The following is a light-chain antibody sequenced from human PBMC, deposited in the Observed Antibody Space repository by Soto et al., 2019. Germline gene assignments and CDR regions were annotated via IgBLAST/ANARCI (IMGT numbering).Light chain of an antibody. Sequence: EIVMTQSPATLSVSPGERATLSCRASQSVSSNLAWYQQQPGQAPRLLIYGASTRATGIPARFSGSGSGTEFTLTISSLQSEAFAVYSCQQYNNWLSWTFGQGTQVDNK. J-gene: IGKJ1*01. CDR2: GAS. CDR3: QQYNNWLSWT. V-gene: IGKV3-15*01. CDR1: QSVSSN.